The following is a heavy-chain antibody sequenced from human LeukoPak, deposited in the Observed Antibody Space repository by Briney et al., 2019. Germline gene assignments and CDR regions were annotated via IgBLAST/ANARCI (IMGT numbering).Heavy chain of an antibody. J-gene: IGHJ5*02. CDR1: GYTFIGYY. D-gene: IGHD3-10*01. Sequence: ASVKVSCKASGYTFIGYYIHWVRQAPGQGLEWMGRINPNNGGTDYPQKFQGRVTMTRDTSISTVYMEVSRLTSDDTATYYCAKLSRQDGSGSYSPDWFDPWGQGTLVTVSS. CDR2: INPNNGGT. V-gene: IGHV1-2*06. CDR3: AKLSRQDGSGSYSPDWFDP.